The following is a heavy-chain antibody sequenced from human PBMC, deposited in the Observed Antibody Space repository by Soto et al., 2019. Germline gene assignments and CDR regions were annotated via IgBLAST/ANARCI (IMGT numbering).Heavy chain of an antibody. CDR3: ARVAYYDFWSGYYTDGGMDV. J-gene: IGHJ6*02. CDR2: INPNSGCT. CDR1: GYTFTGYY. Sequence: ASVKVSFKASGYTFTGYYMHWLRQAPGQGLEWMGWINPNSGCTNYAQKFQGRVTMTRDTSISTAYMELSRLRSDDTAVYYCARVAYYDFWSGYYTDGGMDVWGQGTTVTVSS. V-gene: IGHV1-2*02. D-gene: IGHD3-3*01.